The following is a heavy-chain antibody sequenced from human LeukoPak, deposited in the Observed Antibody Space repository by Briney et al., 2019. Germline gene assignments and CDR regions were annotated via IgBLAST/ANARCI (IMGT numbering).Heavy chain of an antibody. CDR2: IYYSGST. CDR1: GGSISSSSNF. D-gene: IGHD2-2*01. J-gene: IGHJ4*02. CDR3: ARLCSSSSCLADY. V-gene: IGHV4-39*01. Sequence: PSETLSLTCTVSGGSISSSSNFWGWIRQPPGKGLEWIGSIYYSGSTYYNPSLKSRVTISVDTSKNQFSLKLNSVTAADTAVYYCARLCSSSSCLADYWGQGTLVTVSS.